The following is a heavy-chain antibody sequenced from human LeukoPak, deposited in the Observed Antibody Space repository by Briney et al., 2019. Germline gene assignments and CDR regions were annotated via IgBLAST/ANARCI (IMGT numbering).Heavy chain of an antibody. J-gene: IGHJ5*02. CDR3: ARGSYGYGSFDP. Sequence: ASVKVSCKASGYTFTGYYMHWVRQAPGQGLEWMGWINPNSGGTNYAQKFQGRVTITADKSTSTAYMELSSLRSEDTAVYYCARGSYGYGSFDPWGQGTLVTVSS. CDR1: GYTFTGYY. V-gene: IGHV1-2*02. D-gene: IGHD5-18*01. CDR2: INPNSGGT.